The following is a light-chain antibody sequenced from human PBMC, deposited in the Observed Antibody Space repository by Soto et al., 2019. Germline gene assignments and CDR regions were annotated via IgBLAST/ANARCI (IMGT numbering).Light chain of an antibody. J-gene: IGKJ2*01. CDR3: QQHRAYPHT. Sequence: DIQLTQSPPFLSASVGDRVTVTCRASQTINNYLAWFRKKEGKAPEFLIYPASTLQGGVPSRVSGHGFGINFTLTISSLQPEDFATYYCQQHRAYPHTVGQGTKLDI. V-gene: IGKV1-9*01. CDR2: PAS. CDR1: QTINNY.